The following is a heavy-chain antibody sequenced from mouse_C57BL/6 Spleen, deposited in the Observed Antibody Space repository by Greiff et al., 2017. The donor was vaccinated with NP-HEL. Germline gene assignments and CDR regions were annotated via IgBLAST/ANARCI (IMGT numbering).Heavy chain of an antibody. CDR3: ARPTLYYDYGGGYFDV. CDR1: GYAFSSSW. V-gene: IGHV1-82*01. J-gene: IGHJ1*03. CDR2: VYPGDGDT. Sequence: QVQLKESGPELVKPGASVKISCKASGYAFSSSWMNWVKQRPGKGLEWIGRVYPGDGDTNYNGKFKGKATLTADKSSSTAYMQLSSLTSEDSAVYFCARPTLYYDYGGGYFDVWGTGTTVTVSS. D-gene: IGHD2-4*01.